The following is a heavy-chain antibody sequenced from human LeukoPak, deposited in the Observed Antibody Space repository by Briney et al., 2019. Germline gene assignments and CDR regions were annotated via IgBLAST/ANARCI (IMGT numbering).Heavy chain of an antibody. D-gene: IGHD2-2*01. CDR3: ARIPPAGAPATYFFDY. J-gene: IGHJ4*02. V-gene: IGHV3-23*01. CDR2: ISGSGGST. CDR1: GFTFSSYA. Sequence: PGGSLRLSCAASGFTFSSYAMSWVRQAPGKGLEWVSAISGSGGSTYYADSVKGRFTISRDNSKNTLYLQMNSLKASDTAMYYCARIPPAGAPATYFFDYWGQGTLVTVSS.